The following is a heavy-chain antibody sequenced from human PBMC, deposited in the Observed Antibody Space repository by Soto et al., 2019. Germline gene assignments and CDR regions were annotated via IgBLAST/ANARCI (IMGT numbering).Heavy chain of an antibody. CDR3: ARDHVVVVVEGQYYFDY. CDR1: GGTFSSYA. V-gene: IGHV1-69*13. CDR2: IIPIFGTA. Sequence: SVKVSCTACGGTFSSYAISWVRQAPGQGLEWMGGIIPIFGTANYAQKFQGRVTITADESTSTAYMELSSLRSEDTAVYYRARDHVVVVVEGQYYFDYWGQGTLVTVSS. D-gene: IGHD2-15*01. J-gene: IGHJ4*02.